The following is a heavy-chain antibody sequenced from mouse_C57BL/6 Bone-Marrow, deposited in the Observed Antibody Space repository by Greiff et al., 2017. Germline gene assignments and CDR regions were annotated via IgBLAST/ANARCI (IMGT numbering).Heavy chain of an antibody. D-gene: IGHD1-1*01. CDR1: GYTFTSYW. CDR3: ARTLVADYFDY. V-gene: IGHV1-69*01. CDR2: IDPSDSYT. J-gene: IGHJ2*01. Sequence: VQLQQPGAELVMPGASVKLSCKASGYTFTSYWMHWVKQRPGQGLEWIGEIDPSDSYTNYNQKFKGKSTLTVDKSSSTAYMQLSSLTSEDSAVYYCARTLVADYFDYWGLGTTLTVSS.